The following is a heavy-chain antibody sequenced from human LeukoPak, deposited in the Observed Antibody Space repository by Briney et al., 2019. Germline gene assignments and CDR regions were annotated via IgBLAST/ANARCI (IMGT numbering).Heavy chain of an antibody. J-gene: IGHJ6*02. CDR2: IDHAGTT. CDR1: SSRVSENN. V-gene: IGHV3-53*04. Sequence: GGSVRPPGATASSRVSENNMAWAGQAQEEGLEWVSLIDHAGTTYYADSLKGRFTISRHTSNNTLFLQMKSLRPEDTAVYYCARTSYYYDMDVWGQGTTVIVSS. CDR3: ARTSYYYDMDV.